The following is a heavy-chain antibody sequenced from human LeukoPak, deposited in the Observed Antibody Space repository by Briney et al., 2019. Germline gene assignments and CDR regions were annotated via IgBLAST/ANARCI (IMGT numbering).Heavy chain of an antibody. CDR1: GGSISSGGYY. J-gene: IGHJ4*02. D-gene: IGHD4-17*01. CDR3: ASYQDYGDYAYFDY. CDR2: IYYSGST. Sequence: PSETLSLTCTVSGGSISSGGYYWSWIRQHPGKGLEWIGYIYYSGSTYYNPSLKSRVTISVDTSKNQFSLKLSSVTAADTAVYYCASYQDYGDYAYFDYWGQGTLVTVSS. V-gene: IGHV4-31*03.